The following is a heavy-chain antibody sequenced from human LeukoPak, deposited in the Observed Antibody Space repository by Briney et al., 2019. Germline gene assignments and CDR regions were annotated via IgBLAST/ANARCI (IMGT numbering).Heavy chain of an antibody. D-gene: IGHD1-1*01. V-gene: IGHV3-48*04. CDR2: ISSSSSTI. CDR3: AKDGHWTFDS. CDR1: GFTFSSYS. Sequence: GGSLRLSCAASGFTFSSYSMNWVRQAPGKGLEWVSYISSSSSTIYYADSVKGRFTISRDNAKNSLYLQMNSLRAEDTAVYYCAKDGHWTFDSWGQGTLVTVSS. J-gene: IGHJ4*02.